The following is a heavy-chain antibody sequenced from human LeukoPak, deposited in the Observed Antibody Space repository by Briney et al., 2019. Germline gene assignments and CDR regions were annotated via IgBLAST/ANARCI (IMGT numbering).Heavy chain of an antibody. J-gene: IGHJ4*02. Sequence: GGSLRLSCAASGFTFSNYGMHWVRQAPGKGLEWVAVIWYDGSNKYYVDSVKGRFTISRDNSKNTLYLQMNSLRAEDTAVYYCARVRYFDWSPIDYWGQGTLVTVSS. V-gene: IGHV3-33*01. D-gene: IGHD3-9*01. CDR3: ARVRYFDWSPIDY. CDR1: GFTFSNYG. CDR2: IWYDGSNK.